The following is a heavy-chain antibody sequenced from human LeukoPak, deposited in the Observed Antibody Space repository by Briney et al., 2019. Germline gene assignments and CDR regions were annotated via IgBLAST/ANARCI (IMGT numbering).Heavy chain of an antibody. Sequence: GASVKVSCKASGYTFTGYYMHRVRQAPGQGLEWMGWINPNSGDTHYAQNFQARVTMTRDTSISTVYMDLSRLRSEDTAVYYCATGLAVAGTFDYWGQGTLVTVSS. D-gene: IGHD6-19*01. CDR1: GYTFTGYY. V-gene: IGHV1-2*02. CDR3: ATGLAVAGTFDY. J-gene: IGHJ4*02. CDR2: INPNSGDT.